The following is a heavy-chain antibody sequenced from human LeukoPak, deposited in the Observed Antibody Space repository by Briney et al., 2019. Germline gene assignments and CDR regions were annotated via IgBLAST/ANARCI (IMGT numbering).Heavy chain of an antibody. V-gene: IGHV1-69*05. D-gene: IGHD6-13*01. J-gene: IGHJ3*02. CDR1: GGTFSSYA. Sequence: SVNDSCKASGGTFSSYAMSWVRQAPGQGLEWMGRIIPIFGTANYAQKFQGRVTITTDESTRTAYMALSNLRSEDTAVYYCARLEAAAGFAFDIWGEGTMVTVSS. CDR3: ARLEAAAGFAFDI. CDR2: IIPIFGTA.